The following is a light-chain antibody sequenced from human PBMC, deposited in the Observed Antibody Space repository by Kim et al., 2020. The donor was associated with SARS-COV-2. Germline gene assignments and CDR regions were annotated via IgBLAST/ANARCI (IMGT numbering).Light chain of an antibody. CDR1: QSLLDSTGYNY. CDR3: MQALQTPLT. V-gene: IGKV2-28*01. CDR2: LGS. Sequence: PASISCMSSQSLLDSTGYNYLDWFLQKPGQSPQLLIYLGSNRASGVPDRFSGRGSGTDFTLKISRVEAEDVGVYYCMQALQTPLTFGQGTKVDIK. J-gene: IGKJ1*01.